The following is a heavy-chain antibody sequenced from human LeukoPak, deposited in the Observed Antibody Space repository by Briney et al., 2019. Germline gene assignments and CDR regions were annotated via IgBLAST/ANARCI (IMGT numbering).Heavy chain of an antibody. Sequence: PSETLSLTCAVYGGSFSGYYWSWIRQPPGKGLEWIGEINHSGSTNYNPSLKSRVTISVDTSKNQFSLKLSSVTAADTAVYYCARARWIQLWLGDVAFDIWGQGTMVTVSS. J-gene: IGHJ3*02. CDR3: ARARWIQLWLGDVAFDI. CDR2: INHSGST. CDR1: GGSFSGYY. V-gene: IGHV4-34*01. D-gene: IGHD5-18*01.